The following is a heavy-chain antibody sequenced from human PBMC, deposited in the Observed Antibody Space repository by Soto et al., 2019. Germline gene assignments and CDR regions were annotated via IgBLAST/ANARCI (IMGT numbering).Heavy chain of an antibody. CDR1: GGTFSSYT. D-gene: IGHD2-15*01. Sequence: GASEKVSCKASGGTFSSYTISWVRPAPGQKHEWMGRIIPILGIAKYSQKFQGRVTITRDTSASTAYLELSSLRSEDTAVYYCARDLGGWPDYWGQGTLVTVSS. V-gene: IGHV1-69*04. J-gene: IGHJ4*02. CDR3: ARDLGGWPDY. CDR2: IIPILGIA.